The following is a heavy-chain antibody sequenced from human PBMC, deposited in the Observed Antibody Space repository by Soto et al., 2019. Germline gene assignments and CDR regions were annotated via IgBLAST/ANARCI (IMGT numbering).Heavy chain of an antibody. CDR2: ISGSGGST. CDR1: GFTFSSYA. V-gene: IGHV3-23*01. Sequence: GGSLRLSCAASGFTFSSYAMSWVRQAPGKGLEWVSAISGSGGSTYYADSVKGRFTISRDNSKNTVSLHMNSLRVDDTAVYFCAKDRFRIVGPVDYRGPGTLVTVSS. J-gene: IGHJ4*02. D-gene: IGHD1-26*01. CDR3: AKDRFRIVGPVDY.